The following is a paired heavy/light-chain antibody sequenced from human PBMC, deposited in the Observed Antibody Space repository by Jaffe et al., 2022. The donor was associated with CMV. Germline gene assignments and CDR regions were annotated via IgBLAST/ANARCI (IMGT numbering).Light chain of an antibody. Sequence: SYELTQPPSVSVSPGQTARITCSGDRLPKQYVHWYRVRPGQAPILVIHKDTERPSGIPERFSGSTSGTTVTLTISGVQAEDEADYYCQSADITGLWVFGGGSKLTVL. CDR1: RLPKQY. CDR3: QSADITGLWV. V-gene: IGLV3-25*03. J-gene: IGLJ3*02. CDR2: KDT.
Heavy chain of an antibody. CDR3: ARRSSEGSWLDT. V-gene: IGHV5-51*01. CDR1: GYNFTTYW. D-gene: IGHD6-19*01. Sequence: EVHLVQSEAEVKKPGESLKISCKGSGYNFTTYWIGWVRQKPGKGLEWMGIMYPGDSDIRYSPSFQGQVTISADKSISIAYLQWSGLKASDTATYYCARRSSEGSWLDTWGQGTLVSVSS. CDR2: MYPGDSDI. J-gene: IGHJ5*02.